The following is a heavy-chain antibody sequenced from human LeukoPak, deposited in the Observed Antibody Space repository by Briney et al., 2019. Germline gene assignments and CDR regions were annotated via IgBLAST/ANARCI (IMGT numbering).Heavy chain of an antibody. CDR1: GFTFSDYY. CDR2: ISSSGSTI. Sequence: PGGSLRLSCAASGFTFSDYYMSWIRQAPGKWLEWVSYISSSGSTIYYADSVKGRFTVSRDNPKNSLYLQMNSLRAEGTAVYYCARANYYDSSGYYPCWGQGTLVTVSS. D-gene: IGHD3-22*01. CDR3: ARANYYDSSGYYPC. J-gene: IGHJ4*02. V-gene: IGHV3-11*04.